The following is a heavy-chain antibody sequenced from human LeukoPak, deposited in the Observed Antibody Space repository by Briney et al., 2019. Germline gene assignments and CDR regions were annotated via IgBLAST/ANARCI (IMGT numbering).Heavy chain of an antibody. CDR1: GYSFTSYW. J-gene: IGHJ3*02. Sequence: PGESLKIPCKGSGYSFTSYWIGWVRQMPGKGLEWMGIIYPGDSDTRYSPSFQGQVTISADKSISTAYLQWSSLKASDTAMYYCARPPYYYDSSGYHEYDAFDIWGQGTMVTVSS. CDR2: IYPGDSDT. V-gene: IGHV5-51*01. D-gene: IGHD3-22*01. CDR3: ARPPYYYDSSGYHEYDAFDI.